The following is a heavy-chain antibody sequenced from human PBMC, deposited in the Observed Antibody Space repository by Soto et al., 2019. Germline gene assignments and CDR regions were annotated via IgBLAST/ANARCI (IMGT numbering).Heavy chain of an antibody. J-gene: IGHJ4*02. CDR1: GFTFSDYG. CDR3: AKRSYSANSGSFDY. D-gene: IGHD3-22*01. CDR2: ISGGGDST. V-gene: IGHV3-23*01. Sequence: GGSLRLSCAASGFTFSDYGMNWVRQAPGKGLEWVSGISGGGDSTHYADSVKARFTISRDNSKDTLFLQMNNLGPEDTAVYFCAKRSYSANSGSFDYWGQGTLVTVSS.